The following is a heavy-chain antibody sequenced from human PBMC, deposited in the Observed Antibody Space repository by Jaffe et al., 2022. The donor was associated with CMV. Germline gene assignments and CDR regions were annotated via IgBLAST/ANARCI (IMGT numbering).Heavy chain of an antibody. V-gene: IGHV3-23*01. Sequence: EVQLLESGGGLVQPGGSLRLSCAASGFTFSSYAMSWVRQAPGKGLEWVSAISGSGGSTYYADSVKGRFTISRDNSKNTLYLQMNSLRAEDTAVYYCAKEAVVVPAATYGAFDIWGQGTMVTVSS. J-gene: IGHJ3*02. CDR1: GFTFSSYA. CDR2: ISGSGGST. CDR3: AKEAVVVPAATYGAFDI. D-gene: IGHD2-2*01.